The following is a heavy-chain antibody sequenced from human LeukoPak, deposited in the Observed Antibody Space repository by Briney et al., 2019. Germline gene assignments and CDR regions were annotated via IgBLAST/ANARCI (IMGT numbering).Heavy chain of an antibody. J-gene: IGHJ4*02. CDR3: ARGPDYGDADY. V-gene: IGHV4-34*01. CDR2: IYHSGST. Sequence: SETLSLTCAVYGGSFSGYYWSWIRQPPGKGLEWIGSIYHSGSTYYNPSLKSRVTISVDTSKNQFSLKLSSVTAADTAVYYCARGPDYGDADYWGQGTLVTVSS. D-gene: IGHD4-17*01. CDR1: GGSFSGYY.